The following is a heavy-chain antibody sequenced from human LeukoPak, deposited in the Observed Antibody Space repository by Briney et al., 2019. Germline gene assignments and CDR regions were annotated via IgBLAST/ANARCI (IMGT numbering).Heavy chain of an antibody. CDR2: IYYSGST. Sequence: PSETLSLTCTVSGGSISSYYWSWIRQPPGKGLEWIGYIYYSGSTNYNPSLKSRVTISVDTSKNQFSLKLSSVTAADTAVYYCAGQRQWLNYWGQGTLVTVSS. D-gene: IGHD6-19*01. V-gene: IGHV4-59*12. CDR3: AGQRQWLNY. J-gene: IGHJ4*02. CDR1: GGSISSYY.